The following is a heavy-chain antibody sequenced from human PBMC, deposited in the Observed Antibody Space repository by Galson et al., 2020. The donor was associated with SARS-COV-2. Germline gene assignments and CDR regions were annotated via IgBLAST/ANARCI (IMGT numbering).Heavy chain of an antibody. CDR3: AREGAVGATTGLDY. V-gene: IGHV3-33*01. Sequence: GESLKISCVASGFTFSSYGMHWVRQAPGKGLEWVAVIWYDGSNKYYADSVKGRFTISRDNSKNTLYLQMNSLRAEDTAVYFCAREGAVGATTGLDYWGQGTLVTVSS. D-gene: IGHD1-26*01. J-gene: IGHJ4*02. CDR2: IWYDGSNK. CDR1: GFTFSSYG.